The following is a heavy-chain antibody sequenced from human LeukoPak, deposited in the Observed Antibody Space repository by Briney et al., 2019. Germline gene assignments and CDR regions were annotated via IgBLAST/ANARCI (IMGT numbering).Heavy chain of an antibody. Sequence: PGGSLRLSCVASGLTFSNAWMSWIRQAPGKGLQWVGHIKSKTDGGTTDYAAPVKGRFTISRDDSKNTLYLQMNSLKNEDAALYYCTALGAASEYWGQGPLVTVSS. V-gene: IGHV3-15*01. CDR2: IKSKTDGGTT. J-gene: IGHJ4*02. CDR3: TALGAASEY. D-gene: IGHD2-15*01. CDR1: GLTFSNAW.